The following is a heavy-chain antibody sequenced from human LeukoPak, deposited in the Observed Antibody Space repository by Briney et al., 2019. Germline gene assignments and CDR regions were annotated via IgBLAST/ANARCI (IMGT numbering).Heavy chain of an antibody. CDR2: IYTSGGT. Sequence: SETLSLTCTVSGDSMNSCYWSWIRQPAGKGLEWIGRIYTSGGTNYSPSLKSRVTMSVDTSKNQFSLKLSSVTAADTAMYYCARDISWGWFDPWGQGTLVTVSS. CDR1: GDSMNSCY. CDR3: ARDISWGWFDP. V-gene: IGHV4-4*07. D-gene: IGHD3-16*01. J-gene: IGHJ5*02.